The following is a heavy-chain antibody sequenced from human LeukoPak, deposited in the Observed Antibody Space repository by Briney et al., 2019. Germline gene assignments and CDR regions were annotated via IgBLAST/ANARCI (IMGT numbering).Heavy chain of an antibody. CDR2: IYHSGST. CDR3: AGGRIQLWLHFYGMDV. Sequence: SGTLSLTCAVSGGSISSSNWWSWVRQPPGKGLEWIGEIYHSGSTNYNPSLKSRVTISVDKSKNQFSLKLSSVTAADTAVYYWAGGRIQLWLHFYGMDVWGQGTTVTVSS. J-gene: IGHJ6*02. D-gene: IGHD5-18*01. CDR1: GGSISSSNW. V-gene: IGHV4-4*02.